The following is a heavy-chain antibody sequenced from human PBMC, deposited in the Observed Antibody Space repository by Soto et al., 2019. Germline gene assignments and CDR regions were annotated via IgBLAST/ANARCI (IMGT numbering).Heavy chain of an antibody. Sequence: QVQLVQSGAEVKKPGASVKVSCKASGYTFTSYGISWVRQAPGQGLEWLGWFSAYNGNPNYAQKLRGRVTMTTDTSTSTAYMELRSLRSDDTAVYYCARVSLLLFGDVYSDYYGMDVWGQGTTVTVSS. CDR2: FSAYNGNP. V-gene: IGHV1-18*01. J-gene: IGHJ6*02. CDR3: ARVSLLLFGDVYSDYYGMDV. CDR1: GYTFTSYG. D-gene: IGHD3-10*01.